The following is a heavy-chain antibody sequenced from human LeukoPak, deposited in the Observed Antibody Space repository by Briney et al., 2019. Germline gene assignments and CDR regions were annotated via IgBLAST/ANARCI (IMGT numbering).Heavy chain of an antibody. D-gene: IGHD3-10*01. CDR3: ARVGNYYGSGSYDY. V-gene: IGHV4-34*01. CDR1: GGSFSGYY. Sequence: SETLSLTCAVYGGSFSGYYWSWIRQPPGKGLEWIGEINHSGSTNYNPSLKSRVTISVDTPKNQFSLKLSSVTAADTAVYYCARVGNYYGSGSYDYWGQGTLVTVSS. J-gene: IGHJ4*02. CDR2: INHSGST.